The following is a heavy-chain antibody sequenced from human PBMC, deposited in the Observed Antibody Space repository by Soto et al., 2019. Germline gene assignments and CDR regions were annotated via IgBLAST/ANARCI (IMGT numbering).Heavy chain of an antibody. CDR1: GFTFSSYA. CDR2: IIGSGGST. D-gene: IGHD2-2*01. CDR3: AKDSEYFVIVPTAYSDY. J-gene: IGHJ4*02. Sequence: GGSLRLSCAASGFTFSSYAMSWVRQAPGKGLEWVSAIIGSGGSTYYAESVKGRFTISRDNSKNTLYLQMNSLRAEDTAVYYCAKDSEYFVIVPTAYSDYWGQGTLVTVSS. V-gene: IGHV3-23*01.